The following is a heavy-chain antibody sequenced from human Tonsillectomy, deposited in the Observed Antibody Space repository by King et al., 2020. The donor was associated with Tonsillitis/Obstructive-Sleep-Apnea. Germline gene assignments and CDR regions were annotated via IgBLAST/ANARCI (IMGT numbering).Heavy chain of an antibody. V-gene: IGHV3-21*01. CDR1: VFTCSTYS. CDR2: ISSTGNYV. D-gene: IGHD1-1*01. Sequence: VQLVESGGGLVKPGGSLRLSCAASVFTCSTYSMNWVRQAPGKGLEWVSSISSTGNYVYYADSVKGLFTISRDNAKNSLYLEMNSLRAEDTAIYYCAREEKLEEFDYWGQGTLVTVSS. J-gene: IGHJ4*02. CDR3: AREEKLEEFDY.